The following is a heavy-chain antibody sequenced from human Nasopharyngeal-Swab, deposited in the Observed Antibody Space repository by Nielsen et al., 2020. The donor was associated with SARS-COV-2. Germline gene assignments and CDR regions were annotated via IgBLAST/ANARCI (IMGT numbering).Heavy chain of an antibody. CDR3: ARTFYSWYVDV. D-gene: IGHD6-13*01. CDR2: VYYSGTA. V-gene: IGHV4-39*01. Sequence: GSLRLSCSVFGDSIRKDKYYWGWVRQAPGQGLEWIGTVYYSGTAYHNPSLKSRVAISVDASKSQLSPSLSSVTATDTAVYYCARTFYSWYVDVWGPGTQVTVSS. CDR1: GDSIRKDKYY. J-gene: IGHJ5*02.